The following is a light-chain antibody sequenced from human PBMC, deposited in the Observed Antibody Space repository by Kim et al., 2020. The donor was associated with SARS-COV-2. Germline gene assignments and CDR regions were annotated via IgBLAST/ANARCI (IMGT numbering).Light chain of an antibody. V-gene: IGKV2-30*02. CDR2: KVS. CDR3: MQGTHWPRT. J-gene: IGKJ1*01. CDR1: QSLVHSDGNTY. Sequence: DVVMTQSPLSLPVTLGQPASISCRSSQSLVHSDGNTYLNWFQQRPGPSPRRLFYKVSNRDSGVPDRFSGSGSGTDFTLKISWVEAEDVGVYYCMQGTHWPRTLGQGTKVEI.